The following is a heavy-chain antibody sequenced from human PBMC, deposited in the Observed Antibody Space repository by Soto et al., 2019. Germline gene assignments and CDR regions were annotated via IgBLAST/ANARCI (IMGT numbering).Heavy chain of an antibody. V-gene: IGHV3-7*01. CDR2: IKQDGSEK. J-gene: IGHJ4*02. Sequence: GGSLRLSCVASGFTFSSYWMSWVRQAPGKGLEWVANIKQDGSEKYYVDSVKGRFTISRDNAKNSLYLQMNSLRAEDTAVYYCARGVDLSSWFDYWGQGTLVTVSS. CDR1: GFTFSSYW. D-gene: IGHD6-13*01. CDR3: ARGVDLSSWFDY.